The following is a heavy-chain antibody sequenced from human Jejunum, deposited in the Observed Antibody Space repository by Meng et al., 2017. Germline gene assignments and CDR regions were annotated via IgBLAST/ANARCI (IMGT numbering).Heavy chain of an antibody. CDR3: VREKRRTYYFDY. Sequence: QVQLQESGPGLVKPSQTLSLTCTVSGASISGADYYWSWIRQPPGKGLEWIGYIYYSGATYSNPSLKSRATISIDTSKNQFSLRLISVTAADTAVYYCVREKRRTYYFDYWGQGTLVTVSS. CDR2: IYYSGAT. J-gene: IGHJ4*02. V-gene: IGHV4-30-4*01. CDR1: GASISGADYY. D-gene: IGHD3-16*01.